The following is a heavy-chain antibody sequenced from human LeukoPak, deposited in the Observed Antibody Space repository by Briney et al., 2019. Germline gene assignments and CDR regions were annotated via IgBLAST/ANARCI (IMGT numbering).Heavy chain of an antibody. V-gene: IGHV3-30*18. J-gene: IGHJ4*02. D-gene: IGHD3-22*01. CDR1: GFSFSSNV. CDR2: ISHDGNDK. CDR3: AKVGIGYYHPFDY. Sequence: PGGSLRLSCAASGFSFSSNVMHWVRQAPGKGLEWVAQISHDGNDKYYADSVKGRFTISRDNSKNTLFLQLDSLRAEDTAVYFCAKVGIGYYHPFDYWGQGTLVTVSS.